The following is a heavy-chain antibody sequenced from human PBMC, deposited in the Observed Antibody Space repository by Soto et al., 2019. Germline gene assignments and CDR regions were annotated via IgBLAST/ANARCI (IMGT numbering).Heavy chain of an antibody. J-gene: IGHJ4*02. V-gene: IGHV4-59*01. CDR1: GGSMRNYF. D-gene: IGHD6-13*01. CDR2: IHYSGTT. CDR3: AAGEASSRNLAPYYLDF. Sequence: NPSETLSLTCTVSGGSMRNYFWTWIRQPPGKGLESIGYIHYSGTTSFFPSYNPSLRSRVTISGDTSKNQFSLKLLSVTTADTAVYFCAAGEASSRNLAPYYLDFWGQGTLVTVSS.